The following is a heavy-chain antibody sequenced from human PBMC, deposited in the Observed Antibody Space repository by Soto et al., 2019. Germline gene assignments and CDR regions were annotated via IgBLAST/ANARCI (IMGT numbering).Heavy chain of an antibody. J-gene: IGHJ5*02. CDR3: ARVIRKFYDPGWFDP. V-gene: IGHV4-31*03. CDR1: GGSISSGGYY. Sequence: QVQLQESGPGLVKPSQTLSLTCTVSGGSISSGGYYWSWIRQHPGKGLEWIGYIYYSGSTYYNPSLEGRVTISVDTSKNQFSLKLSSVTAADPAVYYCARVIRKFYDPGWFDPWGQGTLVTVSS. CDR2: IYYSGST. D-gene: IGHD3-22*01.